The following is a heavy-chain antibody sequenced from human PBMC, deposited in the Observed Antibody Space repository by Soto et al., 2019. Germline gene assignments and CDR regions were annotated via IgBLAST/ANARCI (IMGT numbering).Heavy chain of an antibody. CDR1: GDRVSSNSAA. CDR2: TYYRSKWYN. J-gene: IGHJ3*02. Sequence: QTLSIPCASSGDRVSSNSAAWNLIRQSPSRGLEWLGRTYYRSKWYNDYAVSVKSRITINPDTSKNHFSLQLNSVTPEDTAVYYCARDLEARDAFDIWGHGTMVSVS. CDR3: ARDLEARDAFDI. D-gene: IGHD6-6*01. V-gene: IGHV6-1*01.